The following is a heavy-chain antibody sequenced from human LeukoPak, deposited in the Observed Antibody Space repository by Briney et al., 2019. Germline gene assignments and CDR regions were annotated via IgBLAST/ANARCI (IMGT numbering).Heavy chain of an antibody. CDR2: ISSSGSTI. CDR3: ARDSGLGLTLSLLTYMDV. CDR1: GFTFSSYE. V-gene: IGHV3-48*03. Sequence: QLGGSLRLSCAASGFTFSSYEMKWVRQAPGKGLEWVSYISSSGSTIYYADSVKGRFTISRDNAKNSLYLQMNSLRAEDTAVYYCARDSGLGLTLSLLTYMDVWGKGTTVTISS. J-gene: IGHJ6*03. D-gene: IGHD3-16*01.